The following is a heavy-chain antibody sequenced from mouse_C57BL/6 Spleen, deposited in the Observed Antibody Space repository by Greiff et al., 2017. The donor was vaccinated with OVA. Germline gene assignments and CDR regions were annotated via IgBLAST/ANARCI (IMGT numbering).Heavy chain of an antibody. Sequence: EVKLMESGGDLVKPGGSLKLSCAASGFPFSSYGMSWVRQTPDKRLEWVATISSGGSSTYYPDSVKGRFTISRDNAKNTLYLQMSSLKSEDTAMYYCARLPRGAMDYWGQGTSVTVSS. CDR1: GFPFSSYG. V-gene: IGHV5-6*01. D-gene: IGHD1-1*01. CDR2: ISSGGSST. J-gene: IGHJ4*01. CDR3: ARLPRGAMDY.